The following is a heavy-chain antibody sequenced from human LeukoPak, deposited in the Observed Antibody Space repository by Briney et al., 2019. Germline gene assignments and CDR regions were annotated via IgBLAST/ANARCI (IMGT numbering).Heavy chain of an antibody. V-gene: IGHV4-39*01. D-gene: IGHD6-19*01. J-gene: IGHJ4*02. CDR3: ARQGSGWYSDY. Sequence: SETLSLTCTVSGGSISSSSYYWGWIRQPPGKGLEWIGSIYYSGSTYHNPSLKSRVTISVDTSKNQFSLKLSSVTASDTAVYYCARQGSGWYSDYWGQGTLVTVTS. CDR1: GGSISSSSYY. CDR2: IYYSGST.